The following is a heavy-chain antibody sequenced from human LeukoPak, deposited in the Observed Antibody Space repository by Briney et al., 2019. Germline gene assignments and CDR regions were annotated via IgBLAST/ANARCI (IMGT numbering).Heavy chain of an antibody. CDR2: ISGSGGRT. D-gene: IGHD3-10*01. CDR3: AKDRSDVLLWFGDLRATDY. J-gene: IGHJ4*02. CDR1: GFSFSSNA. V-gene: IGHV3-23*01. Sequence: GGSLRLSCAASGFSFSSNAMSWVRQAPGKGPEWVSAISGSGGRTYYADSVKGRFTISRDNSKNTLYLQMNSLRAEDTAVYYCAKDRSDVLLWFGDLRATDYWGQGTLVTVSS.